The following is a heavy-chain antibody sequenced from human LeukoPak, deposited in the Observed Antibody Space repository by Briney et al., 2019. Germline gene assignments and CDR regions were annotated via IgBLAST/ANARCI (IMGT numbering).Heavy chain of an antibody. D-gene: IGHD1-26*01. V-gene: IGHV1-46*01. Sequence: GASVRVSCKASGYTFTSFYMQWVRQAPGQGLEWMGIINPSGGSTNYAQKFQGRVSMTRDTSTSTVYMELSSLRSDDTAVYYCARDVGSLYSGSSDAFDIWGQGTMVTVSS. J-gene: IGHJ3*02. CDR1: GYTFTSFY. CDR3: ARDVGSLYSGSSDAFDI. CDR2: INPSGGST.